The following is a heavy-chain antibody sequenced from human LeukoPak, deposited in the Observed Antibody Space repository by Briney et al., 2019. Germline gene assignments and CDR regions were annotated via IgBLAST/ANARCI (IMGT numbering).Heavy chain of an antibody. CDR1: GFSVIRHG. V-gene: IGHV3-23*01. Sequence: SLTLSCPGSGFSVIRHGMNWVRQAPGKGLEGVSGISPSGDIPYYTDSVRGRFTISRDNFKSTLSLQVNSLRAEDTAMYYCAKDDDWGRYKHWGQGTLVTVSS. J-gene: IGHJ1*01. D-gene: IGHD3-16*01. CDR3: AKDDDWGRYKH. CDR2: ISPSGDIP.